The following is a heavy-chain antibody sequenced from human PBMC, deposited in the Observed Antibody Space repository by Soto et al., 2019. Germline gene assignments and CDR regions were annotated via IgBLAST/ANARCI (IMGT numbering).Heavy chain of an antibody. J-gene: IGHJ4*02. CDR3: ARHCSSPSCYWGYFFDY. V-gene: IGHV4-39*01. D-gene: IGHD2-2*01. CDR2: IYYSGST. CDR1: GGSISSSSYY. Sequence: QLQLQESGPGLVKPSETLSLTCTVSGGSISSSSYYWGWIRQPPGKGLEWIGSIYYSGSTYYNPSLKSRVTISLDTLKHQFSLKLSSVTSADTAVYYCARHCSSPSCYWGYFFDYWGQVTLVTVSS.